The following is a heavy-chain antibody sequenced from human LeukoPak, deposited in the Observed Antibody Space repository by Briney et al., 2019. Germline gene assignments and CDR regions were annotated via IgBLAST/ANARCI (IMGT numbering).Heavy chain of an antibody. CDR3: ARLEEDLTLGVAGYWFVP. V-gene: IGHV5-51*01. J-gene: IGHJ5*02. CDR2: IYPGDSDT. CDR1: GYSFTSYW. Sequence: GESLKISCKGSGYSFTSYWIGWVRQMPGKGLEWMGIIYPGDSDTRYSPSFQGQVTISADKSINTAYLQWSSLRASDTAMYYCARLEEDLTLGVAGYWFVPWGQGTLVTVS. D-gene: IGHD3-16*01.